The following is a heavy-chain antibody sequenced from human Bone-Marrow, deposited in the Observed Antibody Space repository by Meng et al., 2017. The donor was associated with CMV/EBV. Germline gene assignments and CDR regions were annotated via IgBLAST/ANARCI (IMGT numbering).Heavy chain of an antibody. Sequence: GGSLRLSCAASGFTFSSYWMHWVRQAPGKGLVWVSRINSDGSSTSYADSVKGRFTISRDNAKNTLYLQMNSLRVEDTAVYYCAKDHCGGDCYNSGWFDPWGQGTLVTVSS. J-gene: IGHJ5*02. CDR2: INSDGSST. V-gene: IGHV3-74*01. CDR3: AKDHCGGDCYNSGWFDP. CDR1: GFTFSSYW. D-gene: IGHD2-21*01.